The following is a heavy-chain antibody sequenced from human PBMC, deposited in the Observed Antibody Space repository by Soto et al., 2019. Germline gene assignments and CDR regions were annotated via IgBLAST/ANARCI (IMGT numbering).Heavy chain of an antibody. D-gene: IGHD3-22*01. CDR2: ITATGDRT. V-gene: IGHV3-23*01. J-gene: IGHJ4*02. CDR1: GFRFSGYS. CDR3: ATMNGYFEY. Sequence: LRLSCADSGFRFSGYSMSWVRQTPGKGLEWVAAITATGDRTYYADSVTGRFTISRDNSKKTHYLQMTSLRAEDTAMYYCATMNGYFEYWGQGTPVTVSS.